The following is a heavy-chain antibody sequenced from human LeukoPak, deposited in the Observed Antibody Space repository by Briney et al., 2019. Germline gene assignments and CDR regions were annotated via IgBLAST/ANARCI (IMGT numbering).Heavy chain of an antibody. D-gene: IGHD4-17*01. J-gene: IGHJ4*02. CDR2: INPSGGST. V-gene: IGHV1-46*01. CDR1: GYTFTSYY. Sequence: ASVKVSCKTSGYTFTSYYIHWVRQAPGQGLEWMGTINPSGGSTSYAQRFQGGVAMTRDTSTSTVYMELSSLRSDDTAIYYCARSYDYGDSFDYWGQGTLITVSS. CDR3: ARSYDYGDSFDY.